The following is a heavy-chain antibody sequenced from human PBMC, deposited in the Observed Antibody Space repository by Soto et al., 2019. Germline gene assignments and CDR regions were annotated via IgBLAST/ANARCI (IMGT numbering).Heavy chain of an antibody. CDR2: IKQDGSEK. J-gene: IGHJ4*02. CDR3: ARGRYNNDCCD. D-gene: IGHD2-21*02. Sequence: GGSLRLSCAASGFTFSTHWMGWVRQAPGKGLEWVANIKQDGSEKFYVDSVKGRFTISRDNAKNSLYLQMNSLRAEDTAVYYCARGRYNNDCCDWGQGTLVTVSS. CDR1: GFTFSTHW. V-gene: IGHV3-7*04.